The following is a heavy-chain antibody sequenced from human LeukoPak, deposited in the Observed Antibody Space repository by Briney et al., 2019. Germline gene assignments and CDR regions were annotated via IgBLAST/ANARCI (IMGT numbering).Heavy chain of an antibody. CDR2: INSDGSST. Sequence: GGSLRLSCAASGFTFSSYWMHWVRQAPGKGLVWVSRINSDGSSTSYADSVKGRFTISRDNAKNTLYLQMNSLRAEDTAVYYCARVEYSGYGGPDDYWGQGTLVTVSS. CDR3: ARVEYSGYGGPDDY. J-gene: IGHJ4*02. D-gene: IGHD5-12*01. V-gene: IGHV3-74*01. CDR1: GFTFSSYW.